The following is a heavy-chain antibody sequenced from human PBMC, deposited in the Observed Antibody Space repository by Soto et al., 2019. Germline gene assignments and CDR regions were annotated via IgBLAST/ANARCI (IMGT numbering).Heavy chain of an antibody. CDR3: ARGFRAIDYGMDV. J-gene: IGHJ6*02. V-gene: IGHV4-30-4*01. CDR2: IYYSGST. CDR1: GGSISSGDYY. D-gene: IGHD1-26*01. Sequence: LALTCTVSGGSISSGDYYWSWIRQPPGKGLEWIGYIYYSGSTYYNPSLKSRVTISVDTSKNQFSLKLSSVTAADTAVYYCARGFRAIDYGMDVWGQGTKVTVSS.